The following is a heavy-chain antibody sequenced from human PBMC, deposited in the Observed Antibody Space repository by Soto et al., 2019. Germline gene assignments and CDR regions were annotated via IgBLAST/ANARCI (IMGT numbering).Heavy chain of an antibody. D-gene: IGHD3-9*01. J-gene: IGHJ6*02. CDR2: ISYDGSNK. CDR1: GFTFSSYA. V-gene: IGHV3-30-3*01. Sequence: GGSLRLSCAASGFTFSSYAMHWVRQAPGKGLEWVAVISYDGSNKYYADSVKGRFTISRDNYKNTLYLQMNSLRAEDTAVYYCARDLRYYDILHGMDVWGQGTTVTVSS. CDR3: ARDLRYYDILHGMDV.